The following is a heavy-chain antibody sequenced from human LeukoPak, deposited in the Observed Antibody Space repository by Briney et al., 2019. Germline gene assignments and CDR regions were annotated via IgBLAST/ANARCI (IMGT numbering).Heavy chain of an antibody. CDR3: ARARYDFWSGYYYGPHDY. J-gene: IGHJ4*02. CDR1: GGSFSGYY. V-gene: IGHV4-34*01. Sequence: SETLSLTCAVYGGSFSGYYWSWIRQPPGKGLEWIGEINHSGSTNYNPSLKSRVTISVDTSKNQFSLKLSSVTAADTAVYYCARARYDFWSGYYYGPHDYWGQGTLVTVSS. D-gene: IGHD3-3*01. CDR2: INHSGST.